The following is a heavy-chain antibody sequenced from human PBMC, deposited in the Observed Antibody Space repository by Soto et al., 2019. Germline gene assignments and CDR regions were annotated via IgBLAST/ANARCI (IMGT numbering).Heavy chain of an antibody. Sequence: QVQLQESGPGLVKPSETLSLTCTVSGGSISGYYWSWIRQPPGKGLEWIGWVYYSGSTNYNPSLKSRVTISVDTCENQFSRQLSSVTAADTAVYYCARDWGHDAFDIWGRGTMVTVSS. V-gene: IGHV4-59*01. CDR2: VYYSGST. CDR1: GGSISGYY. CDR3: ARDWGHDAFDI. D-gene: IGHD7-27*01. J-gene: IGHJ3*02.